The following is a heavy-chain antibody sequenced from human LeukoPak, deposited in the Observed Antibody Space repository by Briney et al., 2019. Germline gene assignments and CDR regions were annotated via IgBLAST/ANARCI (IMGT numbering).Heavy chain of an antibody. CDR3: AKSVTYYYDDIAT. Sequence: GGSLRLSCAASGFTFSSYAMSWVRQAPGKGLEWVSAISGSGGRTYYADSVKGRFTISRDKSKNTLYLQMNSLRAEDTAVYYCAKSVTYYYDDIATWGQGTLVTVSS. CDR2: ISGSGGRT. V-gene: IGHV3-23*01. J-gene: IGHJ5*02. CDR1: GFTFSSYA. D-gene: IGHD3-22*01.